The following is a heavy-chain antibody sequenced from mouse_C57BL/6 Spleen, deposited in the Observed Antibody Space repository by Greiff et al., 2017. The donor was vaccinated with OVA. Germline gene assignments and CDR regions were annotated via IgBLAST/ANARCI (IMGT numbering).Heavy chain of an antibody. CDR2: IDPEDGET. J-gene: IGHJ1*03. Sequence: VHVKQSGAELVKPGASVKLSCTASGFNIKDYYMHWVKQRTEQGLEWIGRIDPEDGETKYAPKFQGKATITADTSSNTAYLQLSSLTSEDTAVYYCARRDYGNNWYFDVWGTGTTVTVSS. CDR3: ARRDYGNNWYFDV. D-gene: IGHD1-1*01. CDR1: GFNIKDYY. V-gene: IGHV14-2*01.